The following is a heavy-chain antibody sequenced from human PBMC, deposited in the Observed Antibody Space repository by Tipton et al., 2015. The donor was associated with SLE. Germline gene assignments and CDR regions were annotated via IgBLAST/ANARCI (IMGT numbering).Heavy chain of an antibody. CDR3: ARALDPYRSGYSYYFDY. J-gene: IGHJ4*02. CDR1: GFSFSDYG. Sequence: SLRLSCAASGFSFSDYGIHWVRQSPGKGLEWVAVISYDGRNKFYADSVKGRFTISRDTSSNTMYLQMNSLREDDTAVYFCARALDPYRSGYSYYFDYWGQGNLVTVSS. D-gene: IGHD3-3*01. V-gene: IGHV3-30*03. CDR2: ISYDGRNK.